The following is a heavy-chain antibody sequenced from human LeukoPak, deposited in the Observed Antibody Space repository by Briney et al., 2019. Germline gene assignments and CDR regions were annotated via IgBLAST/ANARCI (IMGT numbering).Heavy chain of an antibody. CDR3: ARDSRGTTFDY. J-gene: IGHJ4*02. Sequence: GGSLRLSCEVSGFSFSTYWMSWVRQAPGKGLEWVGQTNEHETEKYYGDAVRGRFTIYRDNAKNSLYLQMNSPRPEDTAVYYCARDSRGTTFDYWGQGTLVTVSS. D-gene: IGHD3-16*01. CDR2: TNEHETEK. V-gene: IGHV3-7*01. CDR1: GFSFSTYW.